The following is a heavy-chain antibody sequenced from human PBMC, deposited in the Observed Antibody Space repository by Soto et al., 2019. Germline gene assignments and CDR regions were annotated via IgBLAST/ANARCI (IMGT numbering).Heavy chain of an antibody. Sequence: ALVKVSCKASGYRFNSYLMFWVRQAPGQRPEWAGWINVDYGNTKYSQNLQGRVTISSDTSAATVYMELSGLTTEDTAVYYCARNRGTYSLDYWGQGTLVTVSS. CDR1: GYRFNSYL. CDR3: ARNRGTYSLDY. D-gene: IGHD2-15*01. V-gene: IGHV1-3*01. J-gene: IGHJ4*02. CDR2: INVDYGNT.